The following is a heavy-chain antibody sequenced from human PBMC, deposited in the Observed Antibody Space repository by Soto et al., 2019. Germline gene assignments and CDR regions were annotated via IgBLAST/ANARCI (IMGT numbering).Heavy chain of an antibody. CDR3: AKGGYYSLFDI. CDR2: ISGSGGRT. D-gene: IGHD3-16*01. Sequence: WGSLLLSCVASVFPFSSYAMSWVRQTPGKGLEWVSGISGSGGRTYYADSVKGRFTISMDNSNNTLSLQMHILRVEDTAVYFCAKGGYYSLFDIWGQGTVVTVSS. V-gene: IGHV3-23*01. J-gene: IGHJ3*02. CDR1: VFPFSSYA.